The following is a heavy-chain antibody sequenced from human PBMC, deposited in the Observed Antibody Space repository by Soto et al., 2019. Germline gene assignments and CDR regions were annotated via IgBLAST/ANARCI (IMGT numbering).Heavy chain of an antibody. D-gene: IGHD6-13*01. Sequence: GESLKISCKGAGYSFTSYWISWVRQMPGKGLEWMGRIDPSDSYTNYSTSFQGHVTISADKSISTAYLQWSSLKASDTAMYYCASRPKYSSSNYYYYGMDVWGQGTTVTVS. V-gene: IGHV5-10-1*01. CDR2: IDPSDSYT. CDR3: ASRPKYSSSNYYYYGMDV. J-gene: IGHJ6*02. CDR1: GYSFTSYW.